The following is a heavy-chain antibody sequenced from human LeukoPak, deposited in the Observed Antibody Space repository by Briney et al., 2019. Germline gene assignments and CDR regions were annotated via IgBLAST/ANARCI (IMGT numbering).Heavy chain of an antibody. Sequence: GGSLRLSCAASGFTFSSYAMHWVRQAPGKGLEWVAVISYDGSNKYYADSVKGRFTISRDNSKNTLYLQMNSLRAEDTAVYYCAKDHLSFEYSSGWYTPDYWGQGTLVTVSS. CDR1: GFTFSSYA. CDR3: AKDHLSFEYSSGWYTPDY. V-gene: IGHV3-30-3*01. D-gene: IGHD6-19*01. CDR2: ISYDGSNK. J-gene: IGHJ4*02.